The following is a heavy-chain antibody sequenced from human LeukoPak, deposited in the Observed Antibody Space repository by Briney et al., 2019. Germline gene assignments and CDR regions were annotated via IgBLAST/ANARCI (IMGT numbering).Heavy chain of an antibody. CDR1: GGSISSYY. CDR3: ARHRTSSYYYYAMDV. CDR2: IYSSGST. D-gene: IGHD1-1*01. V-gene: IGHV4-59*08. J-gene: IGHJ6*02. Sequence: PSETLSLTCTVSGGSISSYYWSWIRQSPGKGLEWIRYIYSSGSTNYNPSLKSRLTITVDTSKNQFSLKLSSVTAADTAADYCARHRTSSYYYYAMDVWGQGTTVTVSS.